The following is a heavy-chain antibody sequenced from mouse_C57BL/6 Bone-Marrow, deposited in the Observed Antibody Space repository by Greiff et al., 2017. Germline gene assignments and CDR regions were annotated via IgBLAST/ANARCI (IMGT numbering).Heavy chain of an antibody. CDR3: ARSRRLRRGGAMDY. CDR1: GYTFTSYW. V-gene: IGHV1-72*01. Sequence: QVQLQQPGAELVKPGASVKLSCKASGYTFTSYWMHWVKQRPGRGLEWIGRIDPNSGGTKNNEKFKSKAKLTVDKPSSTAYMQLSSLTSEDSAVYYCARSRRLRRGGAMDYWGQGTSVTGSS. D-gene: IGHD2-4*01. CDR2: IDPNSGGT. J-gene: IGHJ4*01.